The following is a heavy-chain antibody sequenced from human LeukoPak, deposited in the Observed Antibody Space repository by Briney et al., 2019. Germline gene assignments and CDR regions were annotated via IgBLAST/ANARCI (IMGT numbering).Heavy chain of an antibody. Sequence: SETLSLTCAVSGGSFSGYYWSWIRQPPGKGLEWIGEINNSGSTNYHPSLKSRVTISVDTYKNHLSLKLSSVTAADTAVYYCARRSLGYCSSTSCRKGDDWGQGTLVTVSS. CDR1: GGSFSGYY. D-gene: IGHD2-2*01. V-gene: IGHV4-34*01. CDR3: ARRSLGYCSSTSCRKGDD. J-gene: IGHJ4*02. CDR2: INNSGST.